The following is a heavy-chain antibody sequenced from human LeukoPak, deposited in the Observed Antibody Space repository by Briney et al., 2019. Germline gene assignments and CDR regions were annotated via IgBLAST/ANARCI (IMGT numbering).Heavy chain of an antibody. D-gene: IGHD1-26*01. CDR1: GFTFSSYE. CDR2: ISSSDYTI. Sequence: PGGSLRLSCAASGFTFSSYEMNWVRQAPGRGLEWVSYISSSDYTIYYADSVKGRFTISRDNAKNSLYLQMNSLRAEDTAIYYCARKISGSYYEYLDYWGQGTVVTVSS. V-gene: IGHV3-48*03. J-gene: IGHJ4*02. CDR3: ARKISGSYYEYLDY.